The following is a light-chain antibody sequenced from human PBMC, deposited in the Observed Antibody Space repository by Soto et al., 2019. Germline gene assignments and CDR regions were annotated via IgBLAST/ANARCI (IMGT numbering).Light chain of an antibody. CDR1: SSDIGAGYD. J-gene: IGLJ1*01. CDR2: TNN. CDR3: QSYDTSLGYV. V-gene: IGLV1-40*01. Sequence: QSELTQPPSVSGAPGQRVTISCTGSSSDIGAGYDVHWYQQLPGTAPKLLIYTNNNRPSGVPDRFSGSKSGTSASLAITGLQAEDEADYYCQSYDTSLGYVFGSGTKLTVL.